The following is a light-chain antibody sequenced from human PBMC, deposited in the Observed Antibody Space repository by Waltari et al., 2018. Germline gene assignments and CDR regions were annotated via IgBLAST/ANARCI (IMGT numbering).Light chain of an antibody. V-gene: IGLV1-47*01. J-gene: IGLJ2*01. CDR1: SSNIGSNY. CDR2: RNN. Sequence: QSVLTQPPSASGTPGQRVTTPCSGSSSNIGSNYVYWYQQLPGTAPKLLIYRNNQRPSGVPDRFSGSKSGTSASLAISGLRSEDEADYYCAAWDDSLSGYVVFGGGTKLTVL. CDR3: AAWDDSLSGYVV.